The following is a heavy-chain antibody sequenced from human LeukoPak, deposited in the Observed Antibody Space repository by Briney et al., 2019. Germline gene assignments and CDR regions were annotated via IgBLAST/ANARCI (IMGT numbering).Heavy chain of an antibody. V-gene: IGHV4-34*01. CDR1: GGSFSGYY. D-gene: IGHD5-18*01. CDR2: INHSGST. J-gene: IGHJ4*02. Sequence: SETLSLTCAVYGGSFSGYYSSWIRQPPGKGLEWIGEINHSGSTNYNTSLKSRVTISVDTSKNQFSLNLSSVTAADTAVYYCARGGYSYGYELKRPFDYWGQGTLVTVSS. CDR3: ARGGYSYGYELKRPFDY.